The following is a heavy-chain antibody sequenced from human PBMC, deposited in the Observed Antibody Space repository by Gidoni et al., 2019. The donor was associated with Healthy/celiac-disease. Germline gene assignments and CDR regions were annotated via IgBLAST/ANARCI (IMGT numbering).Heavy chain of an antibody. CDR1: GFPFDDYA. CDR3: AKDRGSSTWYDDYYYAMDV. CDR2: ISWNSGSI. D-gene: IGHD6-13*01. J-gene: IGHJ6*02. Sequence: EVQLVESGGGLVQPGRSLRLSWAASGFPFDDYAMHWVRQAPGKCLEWVSGISWNSGSIGYADSVKGRFTISRDNAKNSLYLQMNSLRAEDTALYYCAKDRGSSTWYDDYYYAMDVWGQGTTVTVSS. V-gene: IGHV3-9*01.